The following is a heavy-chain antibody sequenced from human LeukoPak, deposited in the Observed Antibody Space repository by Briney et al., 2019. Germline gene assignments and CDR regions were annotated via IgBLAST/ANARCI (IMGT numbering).Heavy chain of an antibody. CDR1: GGSFSGYY. CDR2: INHSGST. J-gene: IGHJ4*02. V-gene: IGHV4-34*01. CDR3: AIAMTGYYDFWY. Sequence: SETLSLTCAVYGGSFSGYYRSWLRQPPGKGLEWIGEINHSGSTNYNPSLKSRVTISVDTSKNQLSLKLSSVTAADTAVYYCAIAMTGYYDFWYWGQGTLVTVSS. D-gene: IGHD3-3*01.